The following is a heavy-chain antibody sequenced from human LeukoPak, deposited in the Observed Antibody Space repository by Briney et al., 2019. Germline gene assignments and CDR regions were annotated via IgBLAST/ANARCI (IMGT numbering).Heavy chain of an antibody. D-gene: IGHD3-10*01. CDR3: ASITMVRGVLASAYNWFDP. CDR2: INSDGSST. Sequence: PGGSLRLSCAASGFTFSSYWMHWVRRAPGKGLVWVSRINSDGSSTSYADSVKGRFTISRDNAKNTLYLQMNSLRAEDTAVYYCASITMVRGVLASAYNWFDPWGQGTLVTVSS. CDR1: GFTFSSYW. J-gene: IGHJ5*02. V-gene: IGHV3-74*01.